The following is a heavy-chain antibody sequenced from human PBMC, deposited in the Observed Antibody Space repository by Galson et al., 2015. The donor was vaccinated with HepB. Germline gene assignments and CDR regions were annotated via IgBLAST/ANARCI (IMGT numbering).Heavy chain of an antibody. Sequence: QSGAEVKKPGESLRISCKGSGYSFINHWIGWVRQMPGKGLEWMGVIFPPDSDSFYSPSFQGQVTISVDKSISTAYLQWNSLTASDTAMYYCARRNNWNYDYWGQGTLVTVSS. CDR1: GYSFINHW. D-gene: IGHD1-7*01. CDR2: IFPPDSDS. CDR3: ARRNNWNYDY. J-gene: IGHJ4*02. V-gene: IGHV5-51*01.